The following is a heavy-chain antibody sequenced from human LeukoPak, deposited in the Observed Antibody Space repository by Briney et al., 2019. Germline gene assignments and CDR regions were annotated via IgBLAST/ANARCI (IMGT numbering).Heavy chain of an antibody. CDR1: GYTFTGYY. CDR3: ARAAGPYSGSQNLGAGI. D-gene: IGHD1-26*01. Sequence: ASVKVSCKAAGYTFTGYYMHWVRQAPGQGLEWMGWINPNSGGTNYAQKFQGRVTMTRDTSISTAYMELSRLRSDDTAVYYCARAAGPYSGSQNLGAGIWGQGTMVTVSS. J-gene: IGHJ3*02. V-gene: IGHV1-2*02. CDR2: INPNSGGT.